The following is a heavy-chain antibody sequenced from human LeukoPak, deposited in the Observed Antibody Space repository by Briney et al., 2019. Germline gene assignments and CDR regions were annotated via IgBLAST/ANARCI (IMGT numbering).Heavy chain of an antibody. CDR1: GFTFDDYA. V-gene: IGHV3-9*01. CDR3: AKDNRRHYTSGPNPDSLH. CDR2: ISWNSGSI. Sequence: LTGGSLRPSCAASGFTFDDYAMHWVRQPPGKGLEWVSGISWNSGSIDYADSVKGRFTISRDNAKNSLYLQMNSLRVEDTAFYYCAKDNRRHYTSGPNPDSLHWGQGALVTVSS. D-gene: IGHD6-19*01. J-gene: IGHJ4*02.